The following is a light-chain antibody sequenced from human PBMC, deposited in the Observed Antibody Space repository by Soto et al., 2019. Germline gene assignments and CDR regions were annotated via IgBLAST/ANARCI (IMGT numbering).Light chain of an antibody. J-gene: IGKJ3*01. CDR3: QQRSNSPPWT. Sequence: EIVLTQSPATMSVSPGERATLSCRASQSVRNYLAWYQQKPGQAPRLLIFDASNRATGIPSRFSGSGSGTDFTLTISSLEPEDFAVYYCQQRSNSPPWTFGPGTRVDF. CDR2: DAS. V-gene: IGKV3-11*01. CDR1: QSVRNY.